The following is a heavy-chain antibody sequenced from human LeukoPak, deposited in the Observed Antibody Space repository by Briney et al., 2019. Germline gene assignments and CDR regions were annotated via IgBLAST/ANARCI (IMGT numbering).Heavy chain of an antibody. J-gene: IGHJ4*02. CDR1: GGSISSSSYY. CDR2: IYYSGST. D-gene: IGHD3-10*01. V-gene: IGHV4-39*01. Sequence: SETLSLTCTVSGGSISSSSYYWGWIRQPPGKGLEWIGSIYYSGSTYYNPSLKSRVTISVDTSKNQFSLKLSSVTAADTAVYYCARRRITMVRGVINPPLFWGQGTLVTVSS. CDR3: ARRRITMVRGVINPPLF.